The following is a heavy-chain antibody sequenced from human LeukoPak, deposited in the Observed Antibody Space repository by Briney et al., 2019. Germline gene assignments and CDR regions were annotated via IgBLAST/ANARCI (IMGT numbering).Heavy chain of an antibody. J-gene: IGHJ3*02. V-gene: IGHV1-18*01. CDR2: ISAYNGNT. D-gene: IGHD3-22*01. Sequence: ASVKVSCKASGYTFTSYGISWVRQAPGQGLEWMGWISAYNGNTNYAQKLQGRVTMTTDTSTSTAYMELRSLRSDDTAVYYCARPTMIKPRGAFDIWGRGTMVTVSS. CDR1: GYTFTSYG. CDR3: ARPTMIKPRGAFDI.